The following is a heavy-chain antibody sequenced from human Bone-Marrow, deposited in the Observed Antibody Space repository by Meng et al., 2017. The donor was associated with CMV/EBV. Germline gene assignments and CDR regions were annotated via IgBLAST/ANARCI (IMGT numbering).Heavy chain of an antibody. CDR3: AALPLGYYYECSGYDHDAFDI. D-gene: IGHD3-22*01. Sequence: SVKVSCKASGGTFSSYAIRWVRQAPGQGLEWMGGIIPIFGTANYAQKFQGRVTITTDESTSTAYMELSSLRSEDTAVYYCAALPLGYYYECSGYDHDAFDIWGQGTMVTVSS. J-gene: IGHJ3*02. V-gene: IGHV1-69*05. CDR2: IIPIFGTA. CDR1: GGTFSSYA.